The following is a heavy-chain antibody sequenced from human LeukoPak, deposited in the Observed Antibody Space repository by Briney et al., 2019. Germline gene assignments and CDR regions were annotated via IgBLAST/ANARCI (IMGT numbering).Heavy chain of an antibody. CDR3: AKEERKDFYYFDY. V-gene: IGHV1-69*04. J-gene: IGHJ4*02. CDR1: GYTFTGYY. D-gene: IGHD1-1*01. Sequence: SVKVSCKASGYTFTGYYMHWVRQAPGQGLEWMGRIIPILGIANYAQKLQGRVTITADKSTSTAYMELSSLRSEDTAVYYCAKEERKDFYYFDYWGQGTLVTVSS. CDR2: IIPILGIA.